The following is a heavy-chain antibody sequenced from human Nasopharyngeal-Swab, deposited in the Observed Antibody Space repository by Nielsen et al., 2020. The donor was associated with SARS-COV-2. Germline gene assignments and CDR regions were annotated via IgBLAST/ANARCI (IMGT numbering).Heavy chain of an antibody. CDR1: GFTFSDYY. Sequence: LSLTCAASGFTFSDYYMSWIRQAPGKGLEWVSYISSSGSTIYYADSVKGRFTISRDNAKNSLYLQMNSLRAEDTAVYYCARGGSSGWYTDYWGQGTLVTVSS. D-gene: IGHD6-19*01. V-gene: IGHV3-11*04. CDR3: ARGGSSGWYTDY. J-gene: IGHJ4*02. CDR2: ISSSGSTI.